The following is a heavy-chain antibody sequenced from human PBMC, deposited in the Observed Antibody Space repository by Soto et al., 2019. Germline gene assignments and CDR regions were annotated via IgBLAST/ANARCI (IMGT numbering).Heavy chain of an antibody. D-gene: IGHD6-19*01. V-gene: IGHV5-51*01. J-gene: IGHJ6*02. CDR3: ARHGLAVAMSYGMDV. Sequence: GESLKISCKGSGYSFTNYWIGWVRQMPGKGLEWMGIISPDDSDTRYSPSFQGQVTMSADKSINTAYLQWSSLKASDTAMYYCARHGLAVAMSYGMDVWGQGTPVTV. CDR1: GYSFTNYW. CDR2: ISPDDSDT.